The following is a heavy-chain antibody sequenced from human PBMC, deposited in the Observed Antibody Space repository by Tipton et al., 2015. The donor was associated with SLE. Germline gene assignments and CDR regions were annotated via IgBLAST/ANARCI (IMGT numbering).Heavy chain of an antibody. V-gene: IGHV3-30*04. D-gene: IGHD5-24*01. CDR3: AAEGDAYTRFFFGS. CDR1: GLTFRTYS. Sequence: SLRLSCAASGLTFRTYSMHWVRQVPGKGLQWLAFISYDGDNKFYAESVKGRFTISRDNSKDTLFLEMNSLRAEDTGVYYCAAEGDAYTRFFFGSWGQGTLVTVSS. J-gene: IGHJ4*02. CDR2: ISYDGDNK.